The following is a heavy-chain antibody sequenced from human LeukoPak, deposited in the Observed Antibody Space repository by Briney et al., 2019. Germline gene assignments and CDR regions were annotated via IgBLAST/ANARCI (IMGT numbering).Heavy chain of an antibody. CDR1: GFTFSSYG. D-gene: IGHD3-22*01. CDR2: INSDGSST. V-gene: IGHV3-74*01. CDR3: ARELRDSSGYSP. Sequence: GGSLRLSCAASGFTFSSYGMHWVRQAPGKGLVWVSRINSDGSSTSYADSVKGRFTISRDNAKNTLYLQMNSLRAEDTAVYYCARELRDSSGYSPWGQGTLVTVSS. J-gene: IGHJ5*02.